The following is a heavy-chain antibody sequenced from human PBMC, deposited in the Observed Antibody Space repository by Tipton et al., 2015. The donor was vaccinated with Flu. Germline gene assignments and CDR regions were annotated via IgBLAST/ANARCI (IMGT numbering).Heavy chain of an antibody. CDR2: IYPDDSDT. CDR1: GSSFSSYW. D-gene: IGHD2-21*01. Sequence: QSGAEVKKPGESLKISCKGSGSSFSSYWIAWVRQMPGKGLEWMGIIYPDDSDTKYSPSFQGHVTSSADKSVSTAYLQWSSLKASDTAIYFCVRQNCGGDCYPDYWGQGTLVTVSS. V-gene: IGHV5-51*01. CDR3: VRQNCGGDCYPDY. J-gene: IGHJ4*02.